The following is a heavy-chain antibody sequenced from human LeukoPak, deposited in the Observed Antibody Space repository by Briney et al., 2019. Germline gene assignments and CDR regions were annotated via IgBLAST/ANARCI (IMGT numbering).Heavy chain of an antibody. D-gene: IGHD3/OR15-3a*01. J-gene: IGHJ2*01. Sequence: GGSLRLSCAASGFTFDDYAMHWVRQAPGKGLGWVSGISWNSGSIGYADSVKGRFTISRDNAKNSLYLQMNSLRAEDTALYYCAKDTPDGTGWYFDLWGRGTLVTVSS. CDR2: ISWNSGSI. V-gene: IGHV3-9*01. CDR1: GFTFDDYA. CDR3: AKDTPDGTGWYFDL.